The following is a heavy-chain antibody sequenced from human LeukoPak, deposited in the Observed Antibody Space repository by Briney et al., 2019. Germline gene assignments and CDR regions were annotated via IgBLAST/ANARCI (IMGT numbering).Heavy chain of an antibody. CDR3: ASASYGDYVDY. Sequence: SETLPLTCAVYGGSFSGYYWSWIRQPPGKGLEWIGEINHSGSTNYNPSLKSRVTISVDTSKNQFSLKLSSVTAADTAVYYCASASYGDYVDYWGQGTLVTVSS. CDR1: GGSFSGYY. D-gene: IGHD4-17*01. V-gene: IGHV4-34*01. J-gene: IGHJ4*02. CDR2: INHSGST.